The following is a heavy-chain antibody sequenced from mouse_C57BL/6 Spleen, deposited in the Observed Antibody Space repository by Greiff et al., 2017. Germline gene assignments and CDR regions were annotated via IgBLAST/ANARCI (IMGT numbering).Heavy chain of an antibody. CDR2: IHPTSGST. CDR3: ARGDYDGAWFAY. Sequence: QVQLQQPGAELVKPGASVKLSCKASGYTFTSYWMHWVKQRPGQGLEWIGMIHPTSGSTNYNEKFKSKATLTVDKSSSTAYMQLSSLTSEDSAVYYCARGDYDGAWFAYWGQGTLVTVSA. D-gene: IGHD2-4*01. CDR1: GYTFTSYW. J-gene: IGHJ3*01. V-gene: IGHV1-64*01.